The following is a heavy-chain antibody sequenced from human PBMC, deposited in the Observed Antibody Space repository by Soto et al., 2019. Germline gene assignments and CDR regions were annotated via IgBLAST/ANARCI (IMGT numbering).Heavy chain of an antibody. CDR1: GGSISSGGYY. J-gene: IGHJ4*02. CDR3: ARVMPRWFGELSSLDY. Sequence: PSETLSLTCTVSGGSISSGGYYWSWIRQHPGKGLEWIGYIYYSGSTYYNPSLKSRVTISVDTSKNQFSLKLSSVTAADTAVYYCARVMPRWFGELSSLDYWGQGTLVTVSS. V-gene: IGHV4-31*03. D-gene: IGHD3-10*01. CDR2: IYYSGST.